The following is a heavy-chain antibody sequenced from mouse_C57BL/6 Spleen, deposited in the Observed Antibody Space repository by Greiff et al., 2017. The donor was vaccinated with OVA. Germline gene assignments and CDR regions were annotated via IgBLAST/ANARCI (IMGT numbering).Heavy chain of an antibody. CDR2: INPNNGGT. CDR3: AREDYAWFAY. V-gene: IGHV1-22*01. D-gene: IGHD2-4*01. Sequence: VQLKQSGPELVKPGASVKMSCKASGYTFTDYNMHWVKQSHGKSLEWIGYINPNNGGTRYNQMFKGKATLTVNKSSSTAYMELRSLTSEDSAVYYGAREDYAWFAYWGQGTLVTVSA. J-gene: IGHJ3*01. CDR1: GYTFTDYN.